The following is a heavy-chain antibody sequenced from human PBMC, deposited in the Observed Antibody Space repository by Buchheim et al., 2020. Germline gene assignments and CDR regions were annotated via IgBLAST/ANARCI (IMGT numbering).Heavy chain of an antibody. CDR3: ARYYCTTSTCYFFDY. J-gene: IGHJ4*02. V-gene: IGHV4-59*01. Sequence: QVQLQESGPGLVKPSETLSLTCTVSGGSISGYYWSWIRQPPGKGLEWIGSIYYRGSTSYNPSLKSRVTISVDTSKNQSSLRLSSVTAADTAAYFCARYYCTTSTCYFFDYWGQGTL. CDR2: IYYRGST. D-gene: IGHD2-2*01. CDR1: GGSISGYY.